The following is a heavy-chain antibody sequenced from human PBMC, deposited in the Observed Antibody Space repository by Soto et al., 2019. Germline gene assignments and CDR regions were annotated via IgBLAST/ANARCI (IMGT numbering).Heavy chain of an antibody. CDR1: GYTFTGYY. D-gene: IGHD3-22*01. CDR3: AREASLKYYYDSSGFEDAFDI. CDR2: INPNSGGT. V-gene: IGHV1-2*04. J-gene: IGHJ3*02. Sequence: ASLKVSCKASGYTFTGYYMHWGRQDPGQGLEWMGWINPNSGGTNCAQKFQGWVTMTRDTSISTAYMELSRLRSDDTAVYYCAREASLKYYYDSSGFEDAFDIWGQGTMVTVSS.